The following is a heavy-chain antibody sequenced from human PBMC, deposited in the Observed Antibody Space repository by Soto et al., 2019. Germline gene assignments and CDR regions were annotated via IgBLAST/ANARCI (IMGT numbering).Heavy chain of an antibody. CDR2: IWYDGTNR. CDR3: ARPSTETPSSYYFYCMDV. J-gene: IGHJ6*02. Sequence: QVQLVESGGGVVQPGRSLRLSCAASGFTFSTYGMHWVRQAPGKGLEWVAVIWYDGTNRDYADSVKGRFTISRDNSKNSLYLQMNSLRAEDTVVYYCARPSTETPSSYYFYCMDVWGQGATVTVSS. D-gene: IGHD4-4*01. CDR1: GFTFSTYG. V-gene: IGHV3-33*01.